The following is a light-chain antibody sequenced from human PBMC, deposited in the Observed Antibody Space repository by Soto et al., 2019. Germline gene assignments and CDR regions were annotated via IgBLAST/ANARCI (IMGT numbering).Light chain of an antibody. V-gene: IGLV2-14*03. Sequence: QSALTQPASVSGSPGQSITISCTGTSSDIGHYDYVSWYQQHPGKAPKLMIYHVTYRPSGVSNRYSGSKSGNSASLTISGLQADDGADYYCCSLTTSHTYVFGRGTKVTVL. J-gene: IGLJ1*01. CDR1: SSDIGHYDY. CDR2: HVT. CDR3: CSLTTSHTYV.